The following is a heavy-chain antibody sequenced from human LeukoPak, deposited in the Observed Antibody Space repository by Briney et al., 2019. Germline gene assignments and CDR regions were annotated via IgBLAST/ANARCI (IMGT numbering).Heavy chain of an antibody. V-gene: IGHV5-51*01. J-gene: IGHJ4*02. CDR2: IYPGDSDT. Sequence: GESLKISCKGSGYSFTSYWIGWVRQMPGKGLEWMGIIYPGDSDTRYSPSFQGQITISADKSISTAYLQWSSLKASDTAMYYCARQASPVSPNFDYWGQGTLVTVSS. CDR3: ARQASPVSPNFDY. CDR1: GYSFTSYW.